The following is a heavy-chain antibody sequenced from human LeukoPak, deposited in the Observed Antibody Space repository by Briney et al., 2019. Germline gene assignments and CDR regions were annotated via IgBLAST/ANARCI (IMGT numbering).Heavy chain of an antibody. J-gene: IGHJ1*01. CDR3: ARAATYYDILTGYSTTYFQH. CDR2: IYSGGST. Sequence: GGSLRLSCAASGFTVSSNYMSWVRQAPGKGLEWVPVIYSGGSTYYADSVKGRFTISRDNSKNTLYLQMNSLRAEDTAVYYCARAATYYDILTGYSTTYFQHWGQGTLVTVSS. D-gene: IGHD3-9*01. CDR1: GFTVSSNY. V-gene: IGHV3-53*01.